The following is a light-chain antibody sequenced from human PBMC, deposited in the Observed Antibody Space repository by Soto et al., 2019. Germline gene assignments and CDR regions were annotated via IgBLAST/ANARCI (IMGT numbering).Light chain of an antibody. Sequence: EIVMTQSPATLAVSPGGRATLSCRASQSISGTLAWYQRKPGQAPRLLIYGASTRATSFPARFSGSGSGTDFTLAVSSLQSVYFPVHYCQQYNNWQCTLRQGTKLNI. CDR2: GAS. V-gene: IGKV3-15*01. CDR3: QQYNNWQCT. CDR1: QSISGT. J-gene: IGKJ1*01.